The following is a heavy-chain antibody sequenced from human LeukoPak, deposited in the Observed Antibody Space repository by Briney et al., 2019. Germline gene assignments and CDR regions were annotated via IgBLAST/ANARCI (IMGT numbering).Heavy chain of an antibody. Sequence: GGSLRLSCAASGFTFSSYAMHWVRQAPGKGLEWVAFISYDGSNKYYADSVKGRFTISRDNSKNTLYLQTNSLRAEDTAVYYCARDSSAWYFDYWGQGTLVTVSS. D-gene: IGHD6-19*01. V-gene: IGHV3-30-3*01. CDR3: ARDSSAWYFDY. J-gene: IGHJ4*02. CDR2: ISYDGSNK. CDR1: GFTFSSYA.